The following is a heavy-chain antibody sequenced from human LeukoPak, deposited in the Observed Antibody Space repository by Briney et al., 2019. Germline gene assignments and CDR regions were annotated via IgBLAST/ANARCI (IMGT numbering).Heavy chain of an antibody. CDR3: AKTQGYYDA. Sequence: PGGSLTLSCLASGFTFSNHAKTWVRQAPGKGLEMVSGIYGDDDKTVYGDAVKGRFTISRDNSKNTLFLQMNSLRADDTAVYYCAKTQGYYDAWGQGALVTVSS. J-gene: IGHJ5*02. CDR2: IYGDDDKT. D-gene: IGHD2-15*01. V-gene: IGHV3-23*01. CDR1: GFTFSNHA.